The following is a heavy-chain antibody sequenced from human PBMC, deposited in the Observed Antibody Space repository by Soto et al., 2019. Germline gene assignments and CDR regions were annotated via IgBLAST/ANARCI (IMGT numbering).Heavy chain of an antibody. Sequence: SETLSLTCAVYGGAFSGYSWSWSRQPPGKGLEWIGEINHSGSTNYNPSLKSRVTISVDTSRNQCSLKLSSVTAAHTAVYYCARRTYLSGIYYYYGMDVWGKRNTVTVSS. D-gene: IGHD1-26*01. CDR3: ARRTYLSGIYYYYGMDV. CDR1: GGAFSGYS. V-gene: IGHV4-34*01. CDR2: INHSGST. J-gene: IGHJ6*04.